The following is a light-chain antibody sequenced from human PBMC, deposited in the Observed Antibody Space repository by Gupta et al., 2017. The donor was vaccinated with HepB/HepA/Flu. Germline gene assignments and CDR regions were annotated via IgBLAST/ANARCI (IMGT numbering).Light chain of an antibody. J-gene: IGKJ5*01. CDR1: HNLLYSKNKDY. CDR3: QQYYDTAIT. V-gene: IGKV4-1*01. CDR2: WAS. Sequence: DIVMTYSLDLLAVSLWERATINCKSSHNLLYSKNKDYLAWYQKQPGQPPKLLLSWASTRESGLPDRFSGSGSRTDFTLTISGLEADDVAVYYCQQYYDTAITFGQGTRLEIK.